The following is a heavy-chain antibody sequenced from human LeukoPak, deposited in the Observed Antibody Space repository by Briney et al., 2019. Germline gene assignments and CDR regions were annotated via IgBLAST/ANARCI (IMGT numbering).Heavy chain of an antibody. V-gene: IGHV1-8*01. J-gene: IGHJ4*02. D-gene: IGHD3-22*01. CDR2: MNPNSGNT. CDR3: AGSFGYDSSGYYYEFDY. CDR1: GYTFTSYD. Sequence: ASVQVSCKASGYTFTSYDINWVRQATGQGLEWMGWMNPNSGNTGYAQKFQGRVTMTRNTSISTAYMELSSLRSEDTAVYYCAGSFGYDSSGYYYEFDYWGQGTLVTVSS.